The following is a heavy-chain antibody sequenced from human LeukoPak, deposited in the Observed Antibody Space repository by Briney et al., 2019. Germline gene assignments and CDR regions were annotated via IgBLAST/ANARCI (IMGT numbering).Heavy chain of an antibody. V-gene: IGHV3-23*01. D-gene: IGHD5-12*01. J-gene: IGHJ4*02. CDR3: AKWPRGGYRYYFDY. CDR1: GFTFSSYA. CDR2: ISGSGGST. Sequence: GGSLRLSCAASGFTFSSYAMSWVRQAPGKGLEWVSAISGSGGSTYYAGSVKGRFTISRDNSKNTLYLQMNSLRAEDTAVYYCAKWPRGGYRYYFDYWGQGTLVTVSS.